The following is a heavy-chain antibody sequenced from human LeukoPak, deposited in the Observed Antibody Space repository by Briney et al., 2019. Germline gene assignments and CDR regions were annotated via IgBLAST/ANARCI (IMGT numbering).Heavy chain of an antibody. Sequence: SETLSLTCTVSDGSISNSSFYWGWIRQPPGKGLEWIGNIYYSGNTYYNSSLKSRVTISVGTSKSQFSLKLSSVTAADTAVYYCAREVSDYDILTGWIDYWGQGTLVSVSS. CDR3: AREVSDYDILTGWIDY. CDR1: DGSISNSSFY. V-gene: IGHV4-39*07. D-gene: IGHD3-9*01. CDR2: IYYSGNT. J-gene: IGHJ4*02.